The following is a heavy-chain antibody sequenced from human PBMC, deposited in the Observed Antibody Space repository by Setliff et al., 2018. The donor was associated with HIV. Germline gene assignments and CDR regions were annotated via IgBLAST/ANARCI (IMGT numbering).Heavy chain of an antibody. CDR1: GGSISNYY. V-gene: IGHV4-4*07. Sequence: SETLSLTCTVSGGSISNYYWSWIRQPAGKGLEWIRRIQTSGRTNNNPTLKCRVTMSGDTYKNQFSLILTSVTAADTAVYYCARSSRVNCGGDCYSPSYNWFDPWGQGTLVTVSS. CDR3: ARSSRVNCGGDCYSPSYNWFDP. CDR2: IQTSGRT. D-gene: IGHD2-21*02. J-gene: IGHJ5*02.